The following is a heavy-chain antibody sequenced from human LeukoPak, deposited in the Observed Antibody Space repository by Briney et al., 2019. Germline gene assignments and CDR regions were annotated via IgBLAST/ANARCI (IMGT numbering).Heavy chain of an antibody. CDR3: AKASVATAVLFDS. CDR2: MSNTGIT. CDR1: GGSISSYF. D-gene: IGHD5-12*01. J-gene: IGHJ4*02. Sequence: PSETLSLTCTVSGGSISSYFWNWIRQPPGQGLEWIGYMSNTGITKYNPSLKSRVTISADTSKNQFSLNLKPVTAADTAVYYCAKASVATAVLFDSWGQGTLVAVSS. V-gene: IGHV4-59*01.